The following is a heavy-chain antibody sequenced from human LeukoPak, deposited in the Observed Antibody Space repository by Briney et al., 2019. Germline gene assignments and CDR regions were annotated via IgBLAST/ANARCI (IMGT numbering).Heavy chain of an antibody. CDR3: ARGVGDCSGGSCEVY. V-gene: IGHV3-21*01. Sequence: GGSLRLSCAASGFTFSSYAMHWVRQAPGKGLEWVTSISSSSSYIYYADSVKGRFTISRDNAKNSLYLQMNSLRAEDTAVYYCARGVGDCSGGSCEVYWGQGTLVTVSS. CDR1: GFTFSSYA. D-gene: IGHD2-15*01. CDR2: ISSSSSYI. J-gene: IGHJ4*02.